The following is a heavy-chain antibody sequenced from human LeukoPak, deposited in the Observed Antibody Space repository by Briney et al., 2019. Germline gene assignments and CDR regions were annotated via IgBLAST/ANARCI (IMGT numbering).Heavy chain of an antibody. D-gene: IGHD6-13*01. J-gene: IGHJ4*02. CDR3: AKTGSSSWGYFDY. CDR1: GFTFSTYG. CDR2: IRNDGTIK. V-gene: IGHV3-30*02. Sequence: GGSLRLSCAASGFTFSTYGMHWVRQAPGKGLEWVAFIRNDGTIKYYADSVKGRFTISRDNSKNTLYLQMNSLRAEDTAVYYCAKTGSSSWGYFDYWGQGTLVTVSS.